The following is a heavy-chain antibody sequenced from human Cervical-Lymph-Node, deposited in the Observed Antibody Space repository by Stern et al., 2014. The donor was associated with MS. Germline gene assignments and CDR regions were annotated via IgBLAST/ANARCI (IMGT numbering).Heavy chain of an antibody. CDR1: GYSFNTYW. CDR3: ARPSNSGLFLHH. D-gene: IGHD6-19*01. J-gene: IGHJ1*01. Sequence: EMQLVESGAEVKKPGESLKISCKSSGYSFNTYWIAWVRQMPGRGLEWMGLIYPGDSDPRYSPSFQAHVTMSADTSISPAYLQWSSLKASDTAIYYCARPSNSGLFLHHWGQGTLVTVSS. V-gene: IGHV5-51*01. CDR2: IYPGDSDP.